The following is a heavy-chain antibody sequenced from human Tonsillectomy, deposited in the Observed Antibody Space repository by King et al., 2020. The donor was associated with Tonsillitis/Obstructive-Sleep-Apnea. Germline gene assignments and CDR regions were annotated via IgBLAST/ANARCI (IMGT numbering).Heavy chain of an antibody. J-gene: IGHJ2*01. CDR1: GFTFRSYA. CDR2: ISGGGGTT. CDR3: ARGGGRTGWFLEVLLNSFFDL. Sequence: QLVQSGGGLVQPGGSLRLSCAASGFTFRSYAMSWVRQAPGKGLEWVSAISGGGGTTRSVDSVKGRFTISRDNSKNTLYLQMTSLRAEDTAVYYCARGGGRTGWFLEVLLNSFFDLWGRGTLVTVSS. D-gene: IGHD3-3*01. V-gene: IGHV3-23*04.